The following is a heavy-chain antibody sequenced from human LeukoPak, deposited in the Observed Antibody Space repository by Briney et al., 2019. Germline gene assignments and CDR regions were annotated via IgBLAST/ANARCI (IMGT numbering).Heavy chain of an antibody. CDR2: IYPADSDT. CDR1: GYSFTTYW. D-gene: IGHD5-24*01. V-gene: IGHV5-51*01. CDR3: VRRQRWLPTTVGMDV. Sequence: GESLKISCKGSGYSFTTYWIGWVRQMPGKGLEWMGVIYPADSDTRYSPSFQGQVTISADKSISTAYLQWSSLKASDTAMYYCVRRQRWLPTTVGMDVWGQGTTVTVSS. J-gene: IGHJ6*02.